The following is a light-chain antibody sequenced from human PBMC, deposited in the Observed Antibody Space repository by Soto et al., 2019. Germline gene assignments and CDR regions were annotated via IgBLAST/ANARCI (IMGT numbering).Light chain of an antibody. V-gene: IGKV3-15*01. CDR2: SAS. Sequence: EIVMTQSPATLSVSPGGRATLSCRASQSISDTLAWYQQKPGQAPRLLIYSASARATGFPARFSGSGSGTDFTLTISSIPSEDFAAYYCQQYNNWPWTFGQGTKVDIK. J-gene: IGKJ1*01. CDR1: QSISDT. CDR3: QQYNNWPWT.